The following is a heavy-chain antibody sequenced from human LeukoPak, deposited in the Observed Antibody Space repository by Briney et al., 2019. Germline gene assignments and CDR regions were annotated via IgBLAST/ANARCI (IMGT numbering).Heavy chain of an antibody. Sequence: GGSLRLSCAASGFTFSSYWMHWVRQAPGKGLVWVSRINSDGSSTSYADSVKGRFTISRDNGKSTLYLQMNSLRVEDTAMYFCARDRYSSGWTGTLNYWGQGTLVTVSS. CDR3: ARDRYSSGWTGTLNY. V-gene: IGHV3-74*01. D-gene: IGHD6-19*01. CDR1: GFTFSSYW. J-gene: IGHJ4*02. CDR2: INSDGSST.